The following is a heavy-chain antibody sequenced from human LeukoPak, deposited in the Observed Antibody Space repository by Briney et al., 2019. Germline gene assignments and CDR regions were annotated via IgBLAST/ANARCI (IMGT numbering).Heavy chain of an antibody. D-gene: IGHD3-9*01. V-gene: IGHV1-8*01. CDR1: GYTFTSYD. CDR3: ERGSAPMPRYFDWLFRRNYYYYMDV. CDR2: MNPNSGNT. J-gene: IGHJ6*03. Sequence: ASVKVSCKASGYTFTSYDINWVRQATGQGLEWMGWMNPNSGNTGYAQKFQGRVTMTRNTSISTAYMELSSLRSEDTAVYYCERGSAPMPRYFDWLFRRNYYYYMDVWGKGTTVTISS.